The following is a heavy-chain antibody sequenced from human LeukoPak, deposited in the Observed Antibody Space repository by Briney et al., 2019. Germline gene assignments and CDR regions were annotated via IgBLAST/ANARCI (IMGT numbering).Heavy chain of an antibody. CDR2: ISSSTSYI. D-gene: IGHD6-19*01. V-gene: IGHV3-21*04. J-gene: IGHJ4*02. CDR3: AADAVAGNFDY. Sequence: GGSLRLSCAASGFTFSSYSMNWIRQAPGKGLEWVSSISSSTSYIYYADSVKGRFTISRDNSKNTLYLQMNSLRAEDTAVYYCAADAVAGNFDYWGQGTLVTVSS. CDR1: GFTFSSYS.